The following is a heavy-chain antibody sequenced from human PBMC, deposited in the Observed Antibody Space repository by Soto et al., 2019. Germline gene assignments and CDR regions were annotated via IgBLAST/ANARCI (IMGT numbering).Heavy chain of an antibody. Sequence: PGGSLRLSCAASGFTFSSSAMHWVRQASGKGLEWVGRIRSKANSYATAYAASVKGRFTISRDDSKNTAYLQMNSLKTEDTAVYYCTRPHSYDSSGYSAWGQGTLVTVSS. CDR2: IRSKANSYAT. CDR3: TRPHSYDSSGYSA. CDR1: GFTFSSSA. J-gene: IGHJ5*02. D-gene: IGHD3-22*01. V-gene: IGHV3-73*01.